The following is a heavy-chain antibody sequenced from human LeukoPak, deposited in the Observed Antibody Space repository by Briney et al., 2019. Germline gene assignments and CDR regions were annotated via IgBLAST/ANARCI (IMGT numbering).Heavy chain of an antibody. J-gene: IGHJ4*02. Sequence: PGGSLRLSCAASGFTFSGSAMRWVRQASGKGLERGGRIRSKANSSATAYAASVKGRFTISRDDSKNTAYLQMNSLKTEDTAVYYCTRDLLLYYDSSGYYDYWGQGTLVTVSS. V-gene: IGHV3-73*01. D-gene: IGHD3-22*01. CDR3: TRDLLLYYDSSGYYDY. CDR1: GFTFSGSA. CDR2: IRSKANSSAT.